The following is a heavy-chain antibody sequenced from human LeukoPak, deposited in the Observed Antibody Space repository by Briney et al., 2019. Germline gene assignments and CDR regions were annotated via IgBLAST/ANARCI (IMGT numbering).Heavy chain of an antibody. CDR1: GGSFSGYY. V-gene: IGHV4-34*01. D-gene: IGHD3-3*01. CDR3: ARLRSGSPRDY. Sequence: SETLSLTCAVYGGSFSGYYWSWIRQPPGKGLEWIGEINHSGSTNYNPSLESRVTISVDTSKNQFSLKLSSVTAADTAVYYCARLRSGSPRDYWGQGTLVTVSS. J-gene: IGHJ4*02. CDR2: INHSGST.